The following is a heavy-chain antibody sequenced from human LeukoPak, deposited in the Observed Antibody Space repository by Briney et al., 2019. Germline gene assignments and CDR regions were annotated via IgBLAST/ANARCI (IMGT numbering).Heavy chain of an antibody. J-gene: IGHJ6*02. V-gene: IGHV1-2*02. Sequence: ASVKVSCKASGYTFTSYYMHWVRQAPGQGLEWMGWINPNSGGTNYAQKFQGRVTMTRDTSISTAYMELSRLRSDDTAVYYCARVPDYYYYGMDVWGQGTTVTVSS. CDR3: ARVPDYYYYGMDV. D-gene: IGHD1-1*01. CDR1: GYTFTSYY. CDR2: INPNSGGT.